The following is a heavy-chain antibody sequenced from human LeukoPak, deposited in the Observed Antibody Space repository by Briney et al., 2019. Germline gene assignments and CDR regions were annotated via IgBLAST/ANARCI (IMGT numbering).Heavy chain of an antibody. CDR1: GFTFSFYA. V-gene: IGHV3-23*01. J-gene: IGHJ4*02. CDR3: AKDRPNYYESNGHYYRRDGDY. Sequence: PGGSLRLSCAASGFTFSFYAMSWVRQAPGKGLEWVSSISSKSDYTYYEDSVKGRFTVSRDNSKSTLYPQMNSLRAEDTAIYYCAKDRPNYYESNGHYYRRDGDYWGQGTLVTVSS. D-gene: IGHD3-22*01. CDR2: ISSKSDYT.